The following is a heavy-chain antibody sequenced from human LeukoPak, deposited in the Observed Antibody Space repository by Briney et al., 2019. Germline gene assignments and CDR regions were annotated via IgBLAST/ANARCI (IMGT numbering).Heavy chain of an antibody. CDR2: ISYDGSNK. Sequence: GGSLRLSCAASRFTFSSYGMHWVRQAPGKGLEWVAFISYDGSNKYYADSVKGRFTISRDNAKNSLYLQMNSLRAEDTAVYYCASLPTVPEPHGYYYGVDVWGKGTTVTVSS. V-gene: IGHV3-30*03. CDR1: RFTFSSYG. D-gene: IGHD4-17*01. J-gene: IGHJ6*04. CDR3: ASLPTVPEPHGYYYGVDV.